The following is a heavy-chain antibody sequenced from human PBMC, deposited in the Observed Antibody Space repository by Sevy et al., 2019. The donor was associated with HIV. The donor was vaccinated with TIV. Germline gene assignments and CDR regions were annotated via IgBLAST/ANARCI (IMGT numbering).Heavy chain of an antibody. CDR2: INYSGYM. J-gene: IGHJ4*02. Sequence: SENLSLTCTVSGASISSSGYYWGWIRQPPGKGLEWIASINYSGYMFYNPSLKSRVTISADTSKNQFSLDLNSVTAADTAIYYCAGPILTYNNGWSYYDYWGQGTVVTVSS. CDR3: AGPILTYNNGWSYYDY. CDR1: GASISSSGYY. V-gene: IGHV4-39*01. D-gene: IGHD6-19*01.